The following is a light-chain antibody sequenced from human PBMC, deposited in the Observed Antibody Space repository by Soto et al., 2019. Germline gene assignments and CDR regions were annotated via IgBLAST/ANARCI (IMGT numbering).Light chain of an antibody. J-gene: IGKJ3*01. CDR2: GAS. Sequence: EIVMTQSPATLSVSPGERVTLSCRASQSVSRSLAWYQQKPGQAPRLLIYGASTRATGIPARFSGSGSGTDFTLTISSLLSEDFAVYYCQQYNNWPPFTCGPGTKVDIK. CDR1: QSVSRS. V-gene: IGKV3-15*01. CDR3: QQYNNWPPFT.